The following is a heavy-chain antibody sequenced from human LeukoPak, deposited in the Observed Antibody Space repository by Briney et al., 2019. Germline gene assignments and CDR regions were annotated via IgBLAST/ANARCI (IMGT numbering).Heavy chain of an antibody. J-gene: IGHJ4*02. CDR1: GGTFSSYA. Sequence: SVKVSCKASGGTFSSYAISWVRQAPGQGLEWMGRIIPILGIANYAQKFQGRVTITADKSTSTAYMELSSLRSEDTAVYYCARGGSGGWYREFDYWGQGTLVTVSS. V-gene: IGHV1-69*04. CDR2: IIPILGIA. D-gene: IGHD6-19*01. CDR3: ARGGSGGWYREFDY.